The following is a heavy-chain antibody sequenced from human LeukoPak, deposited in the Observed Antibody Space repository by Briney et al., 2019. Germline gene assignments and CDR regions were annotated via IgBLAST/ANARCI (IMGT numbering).Heavy chain of an antibody. J-gene: IGHJ3*02. CDR2: ISDIGPNT. CDR1: GFTLSNYA. CDR3: TKRLSLRFDAFDI. Sequence: GGSRRLSCTASGFTLSNYAMTWVRQAPGKGLEWVSSISDIGPNTYYADSVEGRFTISRDTSKNTLSLQMNSLRAADTAIYYCTKRLSLRFDAFDIWGLGTMVTVSS. D-gene: IGHD3-3*01. V-gene: IGHV3-23*01.